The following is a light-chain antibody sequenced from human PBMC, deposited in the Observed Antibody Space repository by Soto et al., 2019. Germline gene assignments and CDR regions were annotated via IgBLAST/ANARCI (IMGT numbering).Light chain of an antibody. V-gene: IGKV1-27*01. J-gene: IGKJ1*01. CDR1: QGISSY. CDR3: QKYNNAPRT. Sequence: IQMTQSPSFLYSSVGDRVTITCRASQGISSYLAWYQQKPGKAPKLLISTASTLQSGVPSRFSGSGSGTDFTLTISSLQPEDVATYYCQKYNNAPRTFGQGTKVDI. CDR2: TAS.